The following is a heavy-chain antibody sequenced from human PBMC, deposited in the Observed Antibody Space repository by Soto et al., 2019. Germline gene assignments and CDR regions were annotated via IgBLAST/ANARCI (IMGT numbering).Heavy chain of an antibody. D-gene: IGHD4-4*01. CDR2: ISSSSSYI. V-gene: IGHV3-21*01. J-gene: IGHJ3*02. CDR1: GFTFSSYS. CDR3: ARDKGDYSGTGAFDI. Sequence: GGSLRLSCAASGFTFSSYSMNWVRQAPGKGLEWVSSISSSSSYIYYADSVKGRFTISRDNAKNSLYLQMNSLRAEDTAVYYCARDKGDYSGTGAFDIWGQGTMVTVSS.